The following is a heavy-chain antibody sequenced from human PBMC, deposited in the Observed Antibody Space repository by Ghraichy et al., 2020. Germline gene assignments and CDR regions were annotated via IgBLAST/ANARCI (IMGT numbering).Heavy chain of an antibody. CDR1: GGTFSSYA. Sequence: SVKVSCKASGGTFSSYAISWVRQAPGQGLEWMGGIIPIFGTANYAQKFQGRVTITADESTSTAYMELSSLRSEDTAGYYCAREPKYYDSSGYFLPPRYFQHWGQGTLVTVSS. CDR3: AREPKYYDSSGYFLPPRYFQH. CDR2: IIPIFGTA. D-gene: IGHD3-22*01. V-gene: IGHV1-69*13. J-gene: IGHJ1*01.